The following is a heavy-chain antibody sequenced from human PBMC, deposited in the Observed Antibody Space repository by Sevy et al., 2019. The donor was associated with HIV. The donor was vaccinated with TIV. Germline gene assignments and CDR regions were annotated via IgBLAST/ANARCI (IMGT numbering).Heavy chain of an antibody. CDR2: ISTSSSYI. CDR1: GFTFSTYS. CDR3: ARGRGAAGSEYYFDY. Sequence: GGSLRLSCAASGFTFSTYSMNWVRQAPGKGLEWLSSISTSSSYIYYADSVKGRFPISRDNAKYSLYLQMNSLRAEDTAVYYCARGRGAAGSEYYFDYWGQGTLVTVSS. J-gene: IGHJ4*02. V-gene: IGHV3-21*01. D-gene: IGHD3-10*01.